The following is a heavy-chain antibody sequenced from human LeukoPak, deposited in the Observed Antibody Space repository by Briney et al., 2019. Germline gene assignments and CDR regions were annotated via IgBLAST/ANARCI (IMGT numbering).Heavy chain of an antibody. V-gene: IGHV4-38-2*02. CDR2: IYHSGST. Sequence: SETLSLTCTVSGYFISSGYYWGWIRQPPGKGLEWIGSIYHSGSTYYNPSLKSRVTISVDTSKNQFSLKPSSVTAADTAVYYCARGRLAIRYAFDIWGQGTMVTVSS. J-gene: IGHJ3*02. CDR3: ARGRLAIRYAFDI. D-gene: IGHD2-21*01. CDR1: GYFISSGYY.